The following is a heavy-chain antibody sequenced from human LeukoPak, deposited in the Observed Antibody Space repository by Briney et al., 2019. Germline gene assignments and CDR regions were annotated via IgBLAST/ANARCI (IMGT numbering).Heavy chain of an antibody. D-gene: IGHD4-17*01. Sequence: PGGSLRLSCVASGFTFSSYWLSWVRQAPGKGLEWVANIKQDGSEKYYVDSVKGRFTISRDNAKNSLYLQMNSLRAEDTAVYYCARGGDYGDYDFFDYWGQGTLVTVSS. V-gene: IGHV3-7*01. J-gene: IGHJ4*02. CDR1: GFTFSSYW. CDR3: ARGGDYGDYDFFDY. CDR2: IKQDGSEK.